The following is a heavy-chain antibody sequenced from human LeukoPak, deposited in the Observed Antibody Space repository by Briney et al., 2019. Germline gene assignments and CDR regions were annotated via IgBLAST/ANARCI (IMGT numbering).Heavy chain of an antibody. CDR1: GYIFTNYY. CDR2: INPSGGST. V-gene: IGHV1-46*01. CDR3: ARMTGRKDDY. Sequence: GASVKVSCKASGYIFTNYYMHWVRQAPGQGLEWMGIINPSGGSTSYAQKFQGRVTMTRDTSTSTVYMELSSLRSEDTAVYYCARMTGRKDDYWGQGTLVTVSS. D-gene: IGHD1-14*01. J-gene: IGHJ4*02.